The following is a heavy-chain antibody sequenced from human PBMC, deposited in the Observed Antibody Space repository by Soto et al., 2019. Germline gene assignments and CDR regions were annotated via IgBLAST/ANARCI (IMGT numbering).Heavy chain of an antibody. Sequence: EVQLVESGGGLVQPGGSLRLSCAASGFTFSSYWMHWVRQAPGKGLGWVSRINSDGSSTSYADSVKGRFTISRDNAKNTLYLQMNSLRAEDMAVYYCARDLVVTSRYYFDYWGQGTLVTVSS. CDR2: INSDGSST. J-gene: IGHJ4*02. V-gene: IGHV3-74*01. D-gene: IGHD2-15*01. CDR3: ARDLVVTSRYYFDY. CDR1: GFTFSSYW.